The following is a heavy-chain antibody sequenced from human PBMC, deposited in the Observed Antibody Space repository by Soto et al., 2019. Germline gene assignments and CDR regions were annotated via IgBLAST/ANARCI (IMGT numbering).Heavy chain of an antibody. V-gene: IGHV4-30-2*01. CDR1: GGSISSGGYS. CDR3: ASSLKKGAYYSDY. J-gene: IGHJ4*02. CDR2: IYHSGST. Sequence: SETLSLTCAVSGGSISSGGYSWSWIRQPPGKGLEWIGYIYHSGSTYYNPSLKSRVTISVDRSKNQFSLKLSSVTAADTAVYYCASSLKKGAYYSDYWGQGTLVTVSS.